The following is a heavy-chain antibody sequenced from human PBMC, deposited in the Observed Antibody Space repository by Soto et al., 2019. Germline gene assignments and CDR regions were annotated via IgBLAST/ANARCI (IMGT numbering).Heavy chain of an antibody. D-gene: IGHD4-4*01. Sequence: GGSLRLSCAASGFTFSSYAMSWVRQAPGKGLEWVSAISGSGGSTYYADSVKGRFTISRDNSKNTLYLQMNSLRAEDTAVYYCANGAQGGTWSNYGFYFDYWGQGTLVTVSS. J-gene: IGHJ4*02. CDR3: ANGAQGGTWSNYGFYFDY. V-gene: IGHV3-23*01. CDR2: ISGSGGST. CDR1: GFTFSSYA.